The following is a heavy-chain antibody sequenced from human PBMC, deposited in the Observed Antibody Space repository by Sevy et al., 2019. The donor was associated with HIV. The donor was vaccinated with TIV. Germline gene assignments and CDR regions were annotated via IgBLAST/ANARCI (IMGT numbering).Heavy chain of an antibody. V-gene: IGHV3-49*03. CDR2: ITRNSYEAYGGTT. D-gene: IGHD5-12*01. Sequence: GGSLRLSCTTSGFTFDDYAMNWFRQAPGKGLEWVAFITRNSYEAYGGTTDYAASVKGRFIISRYDAKSIAYLQMNSLKTEDTAVYYCTRGLATADTPEYYFDYWGQGTLVTVSS. J-gene: IGHJ4*02. CDR1: GFTFDDYA. CDR3: TRGLATADTPEYYFDY.